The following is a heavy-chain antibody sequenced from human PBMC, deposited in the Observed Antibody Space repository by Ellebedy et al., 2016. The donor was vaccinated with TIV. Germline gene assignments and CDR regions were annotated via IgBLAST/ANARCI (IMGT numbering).Heavy chain of an antibody. CDR2: IKEDGSEK. V-gene: IGHV3-7*04. Sequence: GESLKISXGGSGFAFSNNPMNWVRQAPGKGLEWVANIKEDGSEKYYVDSVKGRFTISRDNAKNSLYLQMNSLRAEDTAVYFCARGEGWIDNWGQGTLVTVSS. CDR3: ARGEGWIDN. CDR1: GFAFSNNP. J-gene: IGHJ4*02. D-gene: IGHD5-24*01.